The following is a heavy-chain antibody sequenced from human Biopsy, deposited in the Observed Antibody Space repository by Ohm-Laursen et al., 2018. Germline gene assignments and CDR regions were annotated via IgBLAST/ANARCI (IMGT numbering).Heavy chain of an antibody. CDR1: GYTFGNYG. Sequence: ASVKVSCKASGYTFGNYGISWVRQAPGQGLERMGWISVYNGNTDYPHKFQGRVTLTTDTSTSTAYMELRSLTSDDTAIYYFAGDVVGRGASFFDFWGQGTSVTVSS. V-gene: IGHV1-18*01. CDR2: ISVYNGNT. D-gene: IGHD1-26*01. J-gene: IGHJ4*02. CDR3: AGDVVGRGASFFDF.